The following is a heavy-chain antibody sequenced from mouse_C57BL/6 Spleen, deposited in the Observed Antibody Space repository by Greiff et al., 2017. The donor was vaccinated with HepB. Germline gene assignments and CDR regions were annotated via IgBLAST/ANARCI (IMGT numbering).Heavy chain of an antibody. Sequence: QVQLQQPGAELVKPGASVKLSCKASGYTFTSYWMHWVKQRPGQGLEWIGMIHPNSGSTNYNEKFKSKATLTVDKSSSTAYMQLSSLTSEDSAVYYCARKRSSSGYLYFDYWGQGTTLTVSS. V-gene: IGHV1-64*01. D-gene: IGHD3-2*02. CDR2: IHPNSGST. J-gene: IGHJ2*01. CDR1: GYTFTSYW. CDR3: ARKRSSSGYLYFDY.